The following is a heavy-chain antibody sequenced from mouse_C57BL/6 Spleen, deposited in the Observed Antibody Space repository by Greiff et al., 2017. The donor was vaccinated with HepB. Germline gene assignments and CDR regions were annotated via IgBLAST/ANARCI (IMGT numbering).Heavy chain of an antibody. CDR3: ARYWGEAIDV. CDR2: VNPNYGTT. Sequence: VQLQQSGPELVKPGASVKISCKASGYSFTDYNMNWVKQSNGRSLEWIGVVNPNYGTTSYNQKFKGKATVTVDQSSTTAYVQLNSLTSEDSAVYYCARYWGEAIDVWGQVTSITVS. D-gene: IGHD4-1*01. CDR1: GYSFTDYN. J-gene: IGHJ4*01. V-gene: IGHV1-39*01.